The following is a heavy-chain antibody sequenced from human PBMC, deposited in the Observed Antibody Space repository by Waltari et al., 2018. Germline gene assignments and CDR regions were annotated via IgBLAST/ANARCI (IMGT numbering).Heavy chain of an antibody. CDR1: GFTFSNVW. D-gene: IGHD3-3*01. J-gene: IGHJ4*02. CDR2: IKTEAEGGKH. CDR3: TIDHWSPPDVGY. Sequence: EEHLVESGGGLVEPGGSLRLSCAASGFTFSNVWMSWVRQAPGKGLEWIGCIKTEAEGGKHQYAAPVKDRFSISRRDSEHMLFLQMAYLKTDDTAVYYCTIDHWSPPDVGYWGQGTPVTVSS. V-gene: IGHV3-15*05.